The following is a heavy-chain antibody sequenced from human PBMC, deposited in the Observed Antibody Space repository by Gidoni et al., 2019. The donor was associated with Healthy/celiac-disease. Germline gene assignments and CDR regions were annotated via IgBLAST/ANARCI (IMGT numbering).Heavy chain of an antibody. CDR3: ARLHVRQSGDY. Sequence: QLQLQESGPGLVKPAGTLSLTCTVSGGSISSSSYYWGWIRQPPGKGREWIGRIYYSGSTYYNPSLKSRVTISVDTSKIQFSLKLSSVTAADTAVYYCARLHVRQSGDYWGQGTLVTVSS. J-gene: IGHJ4*02. CDR1: GGSISSSSYY. D-gene: IGHD3-10*01. V-gene: IGHV4-39*01. CDR2: IYYSGST.